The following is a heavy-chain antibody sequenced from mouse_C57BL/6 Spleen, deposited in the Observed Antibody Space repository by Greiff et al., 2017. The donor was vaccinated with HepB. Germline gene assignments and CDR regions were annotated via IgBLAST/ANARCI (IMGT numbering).Heavy chain of an antibody. V-gene: IGHV1-50*01. Sequence: QVHVKQPGAELVKPGASVKLSCKASGYTFTSYWMQGVKQRPGQGLEWIGEIDPSDSYTNYNQKFKGKATLTVDTSSSTAYMKLSSLTSEDSAVYYCARGDFLDYWGQGTTLTVSS. J-gene: IGHJ2*01. CDR3: ARGDFLDY. CDR1: GYTFTSYW. CDR2: IDPSDSYT.